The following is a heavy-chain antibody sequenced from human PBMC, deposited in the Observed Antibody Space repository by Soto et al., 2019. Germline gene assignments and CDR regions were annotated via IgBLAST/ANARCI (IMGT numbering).Heavy chain of an antibody. CDR1: GFTFSRYA. D-gene: IGHD5-18*01. J-gene: IGHJ4*02. CDR3: ASTPTAVGYTTYYFDY. CDR2: ISTSDHTT. Sequence: WGSLRLSCAASGFTFSRYAMSWVRQAPGRGLGWVSSISTSDHTTYYADFVKGRFTFSTDNSKNTLYVQMNGLRVENTAVYYCASTPTAVGYTTYYFDYWGQGALVTVSS. V-gene: IGHV3-23*01.